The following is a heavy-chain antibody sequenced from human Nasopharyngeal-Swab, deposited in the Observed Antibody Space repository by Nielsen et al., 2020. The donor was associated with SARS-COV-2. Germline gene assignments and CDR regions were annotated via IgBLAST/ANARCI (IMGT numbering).Heavy chain of an antibody. CDR2: IYHSGRT. V-gene: IGHV4-4*02. Sequence: WIRQPPGKGLEWIGEIYHSGRTNYTPSLKSRVPISVDKSKNQFSLKLSSVTAADTAVYYCARVSEQQLAPPHFDYWGQGTLVTVSS. J-gene: IGHJ4*02. CDR3: ARVSEQQLAPPHFDY. D-gene: IGHD6-13*01.